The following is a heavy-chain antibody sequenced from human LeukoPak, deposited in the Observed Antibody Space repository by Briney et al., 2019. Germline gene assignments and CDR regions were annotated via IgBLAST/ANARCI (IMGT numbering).Heavy chain of an antibody. Sequence: GGSLRLSCAASGFTLSRYWMSWVRQAPGKGVEWVANIKQDGNEKYYVDSVKGRSTISRDNAKNSLYLQMNSLRAEDTAVYYCARDSGYGNDYWGQGTLVTISS. V-gene: IGHV3-7*01. D-gene: IGHD5-12*01. CDR2: IKQDGNEK. CDR3: ARDSGYGNDY. J-gene: IGHJ4*02. CDR1: GFTLSRYW.